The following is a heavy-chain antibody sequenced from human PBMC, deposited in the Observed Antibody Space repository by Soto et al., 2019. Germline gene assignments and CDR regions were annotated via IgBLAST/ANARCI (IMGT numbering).Heavy chain of an antibody. V-gene: IGHV4-59*12. D-gene: IGHD3-10*01. CDR3: ARVPGP. J-gene: IGHJ5*02. CDR2: ISDSGST. CDR1: GGSISSYY. Sequence: SETLSLTCTVSGGSISSYYWSWIRQPPGKGLEWIGYISDSGSTYYNPSLKSRVTISVDRSKNQFSLKLSSVTAADTAVYYCARVPGPWGQGTLVTVSS.